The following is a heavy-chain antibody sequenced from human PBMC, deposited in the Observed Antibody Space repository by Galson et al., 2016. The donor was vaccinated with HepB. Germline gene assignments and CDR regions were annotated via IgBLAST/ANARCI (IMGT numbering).Heavy chain of an antibody. J-gene: IGHJ5*02. V-gene: IGHV4-4*07. CDR1: GDSISSHY. CDR3: ASEGCSGGSCYSGYNWFDP. D-gene: IGHD2-15*01. CDR2: TYTSGST. Sequence: SETLSLTCTVSGDSISSHYWSWIRQPAGKGLEWIGRTYTSGSTHYNPSLKSRVTMSVDTSKNQFSLKLTSVTAADTAVYYCASEGCSGGSCYSGYNWFDPWGQGTLVTVSS.